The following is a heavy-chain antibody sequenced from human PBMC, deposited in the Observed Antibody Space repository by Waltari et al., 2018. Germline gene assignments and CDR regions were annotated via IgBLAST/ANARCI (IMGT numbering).Heavy chain of an antibody. Sequence: QVQLQESGPGLVKPSETLSLTCAVSGYSISSGYYWGWIRQPPGKGLEWIGSIYHSGSTNYNPPLKSRVTISVDTSKNQFSLKLSSVTAADTAVYYCARDRGQWRVLGYFDYWGQGTLVTVSS. D-gene: IGHD6-19*01. CDR1: GYSISSGYY. CDR2: IYHSGST. CDR3: ARDRGQWRVLGYFDY. V-gene: IGHV4-38-2*02. J-gene: IGHJ4*02.